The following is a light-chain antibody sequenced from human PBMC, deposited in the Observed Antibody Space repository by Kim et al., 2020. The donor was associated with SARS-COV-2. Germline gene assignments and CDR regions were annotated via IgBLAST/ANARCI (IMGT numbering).Light chain of an antibody. CDR3: QHDA. V-gene: IGKV3-15*01. CDR2: GAS. Sequence: PAVLSASAGERVTLSCRASQSVCYNLAWYQQRSGQAPRLLIYGASTRATCIQARFSGSGSGTDFTLTISNLQSEDFAVYYCQHDAFGGGTKVDIK. J-gene: IGKJ4*01. CDR1: QSVCYN.